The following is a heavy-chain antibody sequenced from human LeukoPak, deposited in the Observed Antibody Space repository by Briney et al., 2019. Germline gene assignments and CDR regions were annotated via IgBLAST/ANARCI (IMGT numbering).Heavy chain of an antibody. CDR3: ARVQAAAHFDY. Sequence: GESLKISCKGSGYTFSSYWIGWVRQMPGKGLEWMGIIYPGDSDTRYSPSFQGQVTISADKSISTAYLQWSSLKASDTAMYYCARVQAAAHFDYWGQGTLVTVSS. D-gene: IGHD2-2*01. CDR1: GYTFSSYW. CDR2: IYPGDSDT. V-gene: IGHV5-51*01. J-gene: IGHJ4*02.